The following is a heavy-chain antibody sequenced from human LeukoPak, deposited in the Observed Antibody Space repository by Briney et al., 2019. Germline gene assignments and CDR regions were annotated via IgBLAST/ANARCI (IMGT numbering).Heavy chain of an antibody. J-gene: IGHJ4*02. Sequence: AGGSLRLSCAASGFSFSDEYMSWIRQAPGQGLEWISYISASGNYTNYADSVKGRFTISRDNAKNSLYLQMNSLRAEDTAVYYCGRSRGAGPGAHFDVWGQGTLVTVSS. D-gene: IGHD6-19*01. CDR1: GFSFSDEY. V-gene: IGHV3-11*03. CDR2: ISASGNYT. CDR3: GRSRGAGPGAHFDV.